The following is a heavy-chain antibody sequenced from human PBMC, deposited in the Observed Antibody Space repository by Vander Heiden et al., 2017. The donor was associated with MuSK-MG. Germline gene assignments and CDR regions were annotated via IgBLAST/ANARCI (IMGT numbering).Heavy chain of an antibody. Sequence: QVQLQQSGPGLLNRSGTLSLTCTVSGGSIANYYWSWIRQPPGKGLGWIGNINFRGNTNNSPFLKSRVTISLDTSKNHFSLKLSSVAAADTAVYYCARDPGRDGYNCWFDPWGQGIPVTVSS. CDR1: GGSIANYY. J-gene: IGHJ5*02. D-gene: IGHD5-12*01. CDR2: INFRGNT. CDR3: ARDPGRDGYNCWFDP. V-gene: IGHV4-59*01.